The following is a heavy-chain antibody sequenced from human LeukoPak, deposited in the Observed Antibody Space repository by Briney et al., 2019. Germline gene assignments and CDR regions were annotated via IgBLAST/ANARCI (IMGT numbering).Heavy chain of an antibody. V-gene: IGHV3-15*07. D-gene: IGHD3-22*01. CDR1: GFTFSNAW. Sequence: GGSLRLSCAASGFTFSNAWMNWVRQAPGKGLEWVGRIKSKTDGGTTDYAAPVKGRFTISRDDSKNTLYLQMNSLKTEDTAVYYCARELYDSNAYFDYWGQGTLVTVSS. CDR3: ARELYDSNAYFDY. J-gene: IGHJ4*02. CDR2: IKSKTDGGTT.